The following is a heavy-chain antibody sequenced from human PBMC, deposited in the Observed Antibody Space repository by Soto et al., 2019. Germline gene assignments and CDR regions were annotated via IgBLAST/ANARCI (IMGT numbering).Heavy chain of an antibody. V-gene: IGHV4-38-2*01. D-gene: IGHD1-7*01. CDR2: IYHSGST. Sequence: SETRSLTCAVSGYSISSGYYWSWIRQPPGKGLEWIGSIYHSGSTYYNPSLKSRVTISVDTSKNQFSLKLSSVTAADTAVYYCARKGGNWNFNWFDPWGQGTLVTVSS. CDR3: ARKGGNWNFNWFDP. J-gene: IGHJ5*02. CDR1: GYSISSGYY.